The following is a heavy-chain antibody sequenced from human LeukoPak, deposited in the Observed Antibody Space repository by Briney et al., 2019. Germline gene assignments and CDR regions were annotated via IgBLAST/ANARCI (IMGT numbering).Heavy chain of an antibody. V-gene: IGHV1-2*04. CDR1: GYTFTGYY. CDR3: ARARVATHTHHYYYYGMDV. D-gene: IGHD5-12*01. J-gene: IGHJ6*02. Sequence: GASVKVSCKASGYTFTGYYMHWVRQAPGQGLEWMGWINPNSGGTNYAQKFQGWVTMTRDTSISTAYMELSRLRSDDTAVYYCARARVATHTHHYYYYGMDVWGQGTTVTVSS. CDR2: INPNSGGT.